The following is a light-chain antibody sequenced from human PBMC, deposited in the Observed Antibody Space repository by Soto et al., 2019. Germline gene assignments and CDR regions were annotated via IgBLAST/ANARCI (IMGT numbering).Light chain of an antibody. CDR1: QSITSSF. CDR3: QQYDSSPRT. CDR2: SVS. Sequence: PGERASLSCGASQSITSSFLARXPQXPXHXXTXXXYSVSRRATGISDRFSGTGSETDFTLTINRLEPEDFAVYYCQQYDSSPRTFGQGTKVDI. J-gene: IGKJ1*01. V-gene: IGKV3-20*01.